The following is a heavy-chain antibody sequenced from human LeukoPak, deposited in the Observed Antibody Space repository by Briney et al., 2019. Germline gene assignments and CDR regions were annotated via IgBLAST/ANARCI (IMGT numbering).Heavy chain of an antibody. CDR1: GGSFSGYY. Sequence: PSETLSLTCAVYGGSFSGYYWSWIRQPPGKGLEWIGEINHSGSTNYNPSLKSRVTISVDTSKNQFSLKLSSVTAADTAVYYCAREVTMVWGRRTPFQHWGQGTLVTVSS. CDR2: INHSGST. CDR3: AREVTMVWGRRTPFQH. J-gene: IGHJ1*01. V-gene: IGHV4-34*01. D-gene: IGHD3-10*01.